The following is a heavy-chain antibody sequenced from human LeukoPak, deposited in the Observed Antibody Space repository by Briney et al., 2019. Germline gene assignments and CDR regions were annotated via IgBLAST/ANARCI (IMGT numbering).Heavy chain of an antibody. D-gene: IGHD6-19*01. V-gene: IGHV3-15*01. Sequence: GGSLRLSCAASGFTFSNAWMSWVRQAPGKGLEWVGRIKSKTDGGTTDYAAPVKGRFTISRDDSKNTLYLQMNSLKTEDTAVYYCTTDGWLVVPSPPNHYYGMDVWGKGTTVTVSS. CDR1: GFTFSNAW. J-gene: IGHJ6*04. CDR3: TTDGWLVVPSPPNHYYGMDV. CDR2: IKSKTDGGTT.